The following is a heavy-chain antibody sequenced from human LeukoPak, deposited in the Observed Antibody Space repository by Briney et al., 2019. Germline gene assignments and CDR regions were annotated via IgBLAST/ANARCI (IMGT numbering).Heavy chain of an antibody. CDR1: GGSISSYY. CDR3: GRATSLLLDH. D-gene: IGHD3-22*01. J-gene: IGHJ4*02. V-gene: IGHV4-59*08. Sequence: PSETLSLTCTASGGSISSYYWSWVRQPPGKGLEWIGYIHNSGNSNYNRSLKSRVTISVDTSKNQFSLKLSSVTAADTAVYYCGRATSLLLDHWGQGTLVTVSS. CDR2: IHNSGNS.